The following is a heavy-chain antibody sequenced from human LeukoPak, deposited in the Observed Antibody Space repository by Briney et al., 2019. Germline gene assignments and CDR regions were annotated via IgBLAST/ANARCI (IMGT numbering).Heavy chain of an antibody. CDR3: AREDSGYDYVGFDY. Sequence: GASVKVSCKASGYTFTSYDINWVRQATGQGLEWMGWMNPNSGNTGYAQKFQRRVTMTRNTSISTAYMELSSLRSEDTAVYYCAREDSGYDYVGFDYWGQGTLVTVSS. V-gene: IGHV1-8*01. CDR1: GYTFTSYD. J-gene: IGHJ4*02. D-gene: IGHD5-12*01. CDR2: MNPNSGNT.